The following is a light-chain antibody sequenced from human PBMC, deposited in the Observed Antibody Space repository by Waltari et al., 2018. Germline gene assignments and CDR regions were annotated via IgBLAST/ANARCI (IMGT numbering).Light chain of an antibody. CDR2: TAS. V-gene: IGKV1-12*01. J-gene: IGKJ1*01. CDR3: QQANSFPRT. Sequence: DIQMTQSPSSVSASVGDRVTITCRASQGINNWLAWYQQKPGKAPKPLIFTASNLQSGVPSRFSGSGSGTDFTLTISSLQPEDFATYYCQQANSFPRTFGQGTKVEIK. CDR1: QGINNW.